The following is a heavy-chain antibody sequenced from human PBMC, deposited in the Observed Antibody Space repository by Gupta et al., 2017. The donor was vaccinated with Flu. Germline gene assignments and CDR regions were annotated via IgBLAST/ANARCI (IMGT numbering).Heavy chain of an antibody. CDR3: ATSIASGGQDYYHMDV. CDR1: GFSVSSNY. J-gene: IGHJ6*03. D-gene: IGHD6-13*01. CDR2: MYAASAT. V-gene: IGHV3-53*01. Sequence: GFSVSSNYMNWIRQTPGKGLEWVSTMYAASATYYADSVKGRFTISRDSSKNTLHLQMNSLRAEDTAVYYCATSIASGGQDYYHMDVWGKGTTVTVSS.